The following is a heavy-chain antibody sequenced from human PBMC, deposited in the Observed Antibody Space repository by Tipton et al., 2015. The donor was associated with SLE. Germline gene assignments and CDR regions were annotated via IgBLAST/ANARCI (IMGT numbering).Heavy chain of an antibody. V-gene: IGHV4-59*01. CDR1: NGSIGSDY. J-gene: IGHJ3*02. CDR3: ARELMVVRGLSRRDAFDS. D-gene: IGHD3-10*01. CDR2: KYYSGGT. Sequence: TLSLTCSVSNGSIGSDYWTWIRQPPGKGLEWIGYKYYSGGTNSNPSLRTRVTISIDMSKNQFSLTLSLVTAADTAVYYCARELMVVRGLSRRDAFDSWGQGAMVTVSS.